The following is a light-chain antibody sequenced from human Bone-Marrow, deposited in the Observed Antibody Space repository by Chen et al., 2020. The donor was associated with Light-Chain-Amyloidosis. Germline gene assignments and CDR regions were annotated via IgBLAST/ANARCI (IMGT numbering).Light chain of an antibody. CDR2: GSS. CDR1: QTISSNY. V-gene: IGKV3-20*01. CDR3: QQYGTSPLT. J-gene: IGKJ4*01. Sequence: EIVLTQSPGTLSLSPGEGANLSCRASQTISSNYLTWYQQKFGQAPRLLIYGSSSRATGIPDRVTGRGVGTDFTLTINRLEPEDFAMYYCQQYGTSPLTFGGGTKVEIK.